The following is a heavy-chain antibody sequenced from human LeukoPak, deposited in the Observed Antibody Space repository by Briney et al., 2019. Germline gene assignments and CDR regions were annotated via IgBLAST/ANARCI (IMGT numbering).Heavy chain of an antibody. J-gene: IGHJ6*04. Sequence: SETLSLTCTVSGGSISSYYWSWIRQPPGKGLEWIGYIYYSGSTNYNPSLKSRVTISVDTSKNQFSLKLSSVTAADTAVYYCARDNRWLFPMDVWGKGTTVTVSS. CDR2: IYYSGST. CDR3: ARDNRWLFPMDV. D-gene: IGHD3-22*01. CDR1: GGSISSYY. V-gene: IGHV4-59*01.